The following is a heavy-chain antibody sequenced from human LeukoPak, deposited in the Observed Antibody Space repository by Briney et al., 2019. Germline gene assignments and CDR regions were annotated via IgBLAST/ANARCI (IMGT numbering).Heavy chain of an antibody. CDR1: GGSISGSSFW. V-gene: IGHV4-39*07. CDR3: ARGSFHWLLG. J-gene: IGHJ4*02. CDR2: IYYSGTT. D-gene: IGHD3-9*01. Sequence: SETLSPTCTVSGGSISGSSFWWGWIRRPPGKGLEWIGNIYYSGTTNYNPSLESRVAISVDTSKNQFSLKLSSVTAADTAVYYCARGSFHWLLGWGQGTLVTVSS.